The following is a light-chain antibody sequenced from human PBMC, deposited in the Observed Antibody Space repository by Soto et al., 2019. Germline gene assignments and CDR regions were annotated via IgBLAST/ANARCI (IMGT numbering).Light chain of an antibody. Sequence: QSALTQPASVSGSPGQSITISCTGTSSDVGGYNYVSWYQQHPGKAPKLMIYDVSNRPSGVSNRLSGSKSGNPASLTISGLQAEDEADYYCSSYTSSSTVVFGGGTKLTVL. CDR3: SSYTSSSTVV. CDR2: DVS. V-gene: IGLV2-14*01. J-gene: IGLJ2*01. CDR1: SSDVGGYNY.